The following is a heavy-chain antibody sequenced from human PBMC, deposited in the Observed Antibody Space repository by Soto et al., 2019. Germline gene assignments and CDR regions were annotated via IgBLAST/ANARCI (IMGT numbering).Heavy chain of an antibody. D-gene: IGHD3-10*01. Sequence: QVQLVKSGLEVKKPGSSVKVSCKPSGGTSSDSVTSWVRQAPGQGLEWMGGIVPIFGKANLAEKFQDRVTITADESTSTAYMKLSSLRSEDTAVYYCARGRDGSNYYFDYWGQGTLVTVSS. CDR2: IVPIFGKA. CDR1: GGTSSDSV. J-gene: IGHJ4*02. V-gene: IGHV1-69*01. CDR3: ARGRDGSNYYFDY.